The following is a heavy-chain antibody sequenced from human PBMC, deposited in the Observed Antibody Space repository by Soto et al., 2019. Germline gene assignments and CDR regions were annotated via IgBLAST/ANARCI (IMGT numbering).Heavy chain of an antibody. D-gene: IGHD6-19*01. CDR2: INAGNGNT. CDR1: GYTFTSYA. Sequence: ASVKVSCKASGYTFTSYAMHWVRQAPGQRLEWMGWINAGNGNTKYSQKFQGRVTITRDTSASTAYMELSSLRSEDTAVYYCARGGGWYVWFDPWGQGTVVTVPQ. J-gene: IGHJ5*02. CDR3: ARGGGWYVWFDP. V-gene: IGHV1-3*01.